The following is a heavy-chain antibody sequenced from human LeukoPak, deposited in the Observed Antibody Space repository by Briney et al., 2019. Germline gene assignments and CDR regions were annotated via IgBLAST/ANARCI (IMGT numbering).Heavy chain of an antibody. D-gene: IGHD5-18*01. J-gene: IGHJ4*02. V-gene: IGHV3-11*04. CDR1: GFTFSDYY. CDR2: ISSSGSTI. Sequence: GGSLRLSCAASGFTFSDYYMSWIRQAPGKGLEWVSYISSSGSTIYYADSVKGRFTISRDNAKNSLYLEMNSLRAEDTAVYYCARDRAAMVIDYWGQGTLVTVSS. CDR3: ARDRAAMVIDY.